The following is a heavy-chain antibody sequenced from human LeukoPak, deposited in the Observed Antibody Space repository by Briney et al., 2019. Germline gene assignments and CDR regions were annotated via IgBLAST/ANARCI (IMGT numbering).Heavy chain of an antibody. J-gene: IGHJ4*02. CDR3: AREPDAGSYVDY. D-gene: IGHD3-10*01. Sequence: ASVKVSCKASGGTFSSYAISWVRQAPGQGLEWMGGIIPIFGTANYAQKFQGRVTITTDESTSTAYMELSSLRSEDTAVYYCAREPDAGSYVDYWGQGTLVTVSS. CDR1: GGTFSSYA. V-gene: IGHV1-69*05. CDR2: IIPIFGTA.